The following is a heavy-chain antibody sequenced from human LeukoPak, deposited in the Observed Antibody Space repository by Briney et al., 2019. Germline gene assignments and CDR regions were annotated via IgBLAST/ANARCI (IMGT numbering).Heavy chain of an antibody. Sequence: PGGSLRLSCAASGFTFSNYEMNWVRQAPGKGLEWVSYISLSGTTIYYADSVKGRFTISRDNAKNSLYLQMNSLRAEDTAVYYCARVGVGTVTAWDYWGQGTLVTVSS. V-gene: IGHV3-48*03. CDR1: GFTFSNYE. CDR3: ARVGVGTVTAWDY. CDR2: ISLSGTTI. J-gene: IGHJ4*02. D-gene: IGHD2-21*02.